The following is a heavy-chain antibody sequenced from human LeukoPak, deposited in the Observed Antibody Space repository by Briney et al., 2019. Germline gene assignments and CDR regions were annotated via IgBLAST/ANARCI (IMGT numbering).Heavy chain of an antibody. J-gene: IGHJ3*02. CDR1: GFTVSSNY. CDR2: IYSGGST. Sequence: GGSLRLSCAASGFTVSSNYMSWVRQAPGKGLEWVSVIYSGGSTYYADSVKGRFTISRDNSKNTLYLQMNSLRAEDTAVYYCAREGYCSGGSCYFAAFDIWGQGTMVTVSS. D-gene: IGHD2-15*01. CDR3: AREGYCSGGSCYFAAFDI. V-gene: IGHV3-53*01.